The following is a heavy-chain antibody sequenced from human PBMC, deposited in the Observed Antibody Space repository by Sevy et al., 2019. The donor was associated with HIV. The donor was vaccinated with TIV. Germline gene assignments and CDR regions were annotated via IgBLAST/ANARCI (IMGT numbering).Heavy chain of an antibody. CDR2: ISSNGGST. D-gene: IGHD1-1*01. V-gene: IGHV3-64D*06. CDR1: GFTFSSYA. Sequence: GGSLRLSCSASGFTFSSYAMHWVRQAPGKGLEYVSAISSNGGSTDYADTVMGRFTISRDNSKNTLSLQMSSLRAEDTAVFYCVKAGGTGTTGFDPWGQGTLVTVSS. CDR3: VKAGGTGTTGFDP. J-gene: IGHJ5*02.